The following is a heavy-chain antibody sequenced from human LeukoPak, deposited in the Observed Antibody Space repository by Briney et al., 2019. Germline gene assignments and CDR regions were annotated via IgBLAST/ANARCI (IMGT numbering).Heavy chain of an antibody. CDR1: GFTFSSYG. D-gene: IGHD3-22*01. J-gene: IGHJ4*02. CDR3: AEDAYYYDSSGYLDY. Sequence: PGRSLRLSCAASGFTFSSYGMHWVRQAPGKGLEWVAVISYDGSNKYYADSVKGRFTISRDNSKNTLYLQMNSLRAEDTAVYYCAEDAYYYDSSGYLDYWGQGTLVTVSS. V-gene: IGHV3-30*18. CDR2: ISYDGSNK.